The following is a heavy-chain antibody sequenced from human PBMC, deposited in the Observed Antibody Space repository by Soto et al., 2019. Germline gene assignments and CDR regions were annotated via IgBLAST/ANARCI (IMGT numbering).Heavy chain of an antibody. Sequence: PSETLSLTCPVSGGSISSSSYYWGWIRQPPGKGLEWIGSIYYSGSTYYNPSLKSRVTISVDTSKNQFSLKLSSVTAADTAVYYCARLSAAGTWARFVDYWGQGTLVTVSS. CDR3: ARLSAAGTWARFVDY. CDR2: IYYSGST. CDR1: GGSISSSSYY. D-gene: IGHD6-13*01. V-gene: IGHV4-39*01. J-gene: IGHJ4*02.